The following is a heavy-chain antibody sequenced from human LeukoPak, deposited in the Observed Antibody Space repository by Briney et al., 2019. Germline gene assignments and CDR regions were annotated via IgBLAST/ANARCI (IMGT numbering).Heavy chain of an antibody. J-gene: IGHJ4*02. CDR2: ITSSGSTI. CDR3: ARFYGDETYFDY. Sequence: GGSLRLSCAASGFTFSSYEMNWVRRAPGKGLERVSYITSSGSTIYYADSVKGRFTISRDNAKNSLYLPMNSLRAEDTAVYYCARFYGDETYFDYWGQGTLVTVSS. V-gene: IGHV3-48*03. CDR1: GFTFSSYE. D-gene: IGHD4-17*01.